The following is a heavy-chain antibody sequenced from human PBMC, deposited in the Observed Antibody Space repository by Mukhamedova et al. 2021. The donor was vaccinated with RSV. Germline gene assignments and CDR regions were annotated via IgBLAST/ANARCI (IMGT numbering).Heavy chain of an antibody. D-gene: IGHD3-16*01. V-gene: IGHV3-66*02. CDR2: GGGV. Sequence: GGGVYYADSVKGRFSVSRDNSNNEVSLQMDSLGSDDTAVYYCAKTSGGVLTSWGQGTPVTISS. CDR3: AKTSGGVLTS. J-gene: IGHJ4*02.